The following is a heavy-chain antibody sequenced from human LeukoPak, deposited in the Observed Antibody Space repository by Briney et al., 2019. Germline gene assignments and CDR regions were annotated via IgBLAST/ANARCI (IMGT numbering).Heavy chain of an antibody. CDR3: ARYGSGSYRVTNNWFDP. Sequence: ASVKVSCKASGYTFTGDYMHWVRQAPGQGLEWMGWINPNSGGTNYAQKFQGRVTMTRDTSISTAYMELSRLRSDDTAVYYCARYGSGSYRVTNNWFDPWGQGTLVTVSS. J-gene: IGHJ5*02. V-gene: IGHV1-2*02. CDR1: GYTFTGDY. CDR2: INPNSGGT. D-gene: IGHD3-10*01.